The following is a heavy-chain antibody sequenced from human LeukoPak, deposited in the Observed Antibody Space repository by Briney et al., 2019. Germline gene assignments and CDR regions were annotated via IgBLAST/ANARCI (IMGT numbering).Heavy chain of an antibody. D-gene: IGHD1-14*01. CDR2: ISSDSGTI. J-gene: IGHJ5*02. CDR1: GLTFSTYS. V-gene: IGHV3-48*01. Sequence: GGSLRLSCGASGLTFSTYSMNWVRQAPGKGLEWVSYISSDSGTIYYADSVKGRFTISRDNAKKSLYLQMNSLRAEDTAVYYCARAAQPGFDPWGQGTLVTVPS. CDR3: ARAAQPGFDP.